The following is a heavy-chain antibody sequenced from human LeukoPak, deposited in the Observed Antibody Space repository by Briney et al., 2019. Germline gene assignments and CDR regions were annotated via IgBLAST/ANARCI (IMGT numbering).Heavy chain of an antibody. CDR3: AREKFDS. V-gene: IGHV3-30*03. CDR2: VSYEGTIK. Sequence: XAASGFSFSXVXXXXVXQAPGKGLGWVAVVSYEGTIKYYTDSAKGRFTISRDNSGNIISLQMNNLTTEDTATYYCAREKFDSWGQGALVTVSP. CDR1: GFSFSXVX. J-gene: IGHJ5*01.